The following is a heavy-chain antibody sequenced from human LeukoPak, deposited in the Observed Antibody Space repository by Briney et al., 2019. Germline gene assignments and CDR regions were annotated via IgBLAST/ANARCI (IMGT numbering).Heavy chain of an antibody. V-gene: IGHV3-23*01. Sequence: PGGSLRLSCAASGFPFSGYAMSWVRQSPGKGLEWVSAISGGNGNTYYAYYADSVRGRFTISRDSSKPTLYLQMNSLRAEDTAVYYCAKFYDILTGYFDYWGQGTLVTVSS. CDR2: ISGGNGNTYYA. D-gene: IGHD3-9*01. CDR3: AKFYDILTGYFDY. CDR1: GFPFSGYA. J-gene: IGHJ4*02.